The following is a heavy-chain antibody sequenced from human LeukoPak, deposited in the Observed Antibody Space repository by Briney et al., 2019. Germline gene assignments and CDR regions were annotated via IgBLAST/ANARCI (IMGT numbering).Heavy chain of an antibody. CDR1: GYTFTGCY. Sequence: ASVKVSCKASGYTFTGCYMHWVRQAPGQGLEWMGWINPNSGGTNYAQKFQGRVTMTRDTSISTAYTELSSLRSEDTAVYYCARGSWGGDYGYYYYYMDVWGKGTTVTISS. J-gene: IGHJ6*03. CDR2: INPNSGGT. V-gene: IGHV1-2*02. CDR3: ARGSWGGDYGYYYYYMDV. D-gene: IGHD4-17*01.